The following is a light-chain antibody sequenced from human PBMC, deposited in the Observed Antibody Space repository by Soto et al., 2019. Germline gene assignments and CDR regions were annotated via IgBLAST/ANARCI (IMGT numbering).Light chain of an antibody. J-gene: IGKJ3*01. CDR1: QSVRSY. V-gene: IGKV3-11*01. CDR3: QQRSNWPRFT. CDR2: DVS. Sequence: EIVLTQSPATLSLSPGERATLSCRASQSVRSYLAWYQQKPCQAPRHLIYDVSNRATGIPARFSGSGSGTDFTLTISSLEPEDLAVYYCQQRSNWPRFTFGPVTKVDIK.